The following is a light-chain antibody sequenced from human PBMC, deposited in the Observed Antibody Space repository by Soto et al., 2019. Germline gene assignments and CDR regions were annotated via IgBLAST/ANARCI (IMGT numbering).Light chain of an antibody. CDR1: SSNIGNNY. Sequence: QSLLTQPPSVSAAPGQKVTISCSGSSSNIGNNYVSWYQQLPGTAPKLLIYDNNKRPSGIPDRFSGSKSGTSATLGITGLQTGDEADYYCGTGDSRFYVFGNGTKVTVL. V-gene: IGLV1-51*01. J-gene: IGLJ1*01. CDR3: GTGDSRFYV. CDR2: DNN.